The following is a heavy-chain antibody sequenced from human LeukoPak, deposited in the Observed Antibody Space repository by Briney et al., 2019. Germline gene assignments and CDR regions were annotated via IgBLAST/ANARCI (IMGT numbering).Heavy chain of an antibody. D-gene: IGHD6-6*01. CDR2: IKQDGSEK. J-gene: IGHJ4*02. CDR1: GFTFSNYW. CDR3: ARDAPLPLAARTRSYFDY. Sequence: GGSLRLSCAASGFTFSNYWMSWVRQAPAKGLAWVANIKQDGSEKYYVDSVKGRFTISRDNAKNSLFLQMNSLRAEDTAVYYCARDAPLPLAARTRSYFDYWGQGTLVTVSS. V-gene: IGHV3-7*03.